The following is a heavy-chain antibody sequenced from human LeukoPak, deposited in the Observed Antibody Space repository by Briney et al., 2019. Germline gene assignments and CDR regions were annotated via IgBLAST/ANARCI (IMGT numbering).Heavy chain of an antibody. D-gene: IGHD6-19*01. V-gene: IGHV1-24*01. J-gene: IGHJ6*03. Sequence: ASVKVSCKVSGYTLTELSMHWVRQAPGKGLEWMGGFDPEDGETIYAQKFQGRVTMTEDTSTDTAYMELSSLRSEDTAVYDCATEGSGSYYYYMDVWGKGTTVTVSS. CDR2: FDPEDGET. CDR1: GYTLTELS. CDR3: ATEGSGSYYYYMDV.